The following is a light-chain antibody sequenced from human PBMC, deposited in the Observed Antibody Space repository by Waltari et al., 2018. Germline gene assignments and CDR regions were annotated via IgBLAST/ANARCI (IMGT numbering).Light chain of an antibody. CDR3: QHYGSLPPYT. CDR1: QSVGSHY. CDR2: GAS. V-gene: IGKV3-20*01. Sequence: EIVLTQSPGTLSLSPGERATLSCRASQSVGSHYLAWYQQMPGQAPRVLIYGASSRATGIPDRFSGSGSGTEFTLTISRLESEDFAVYYCQHYGSLPPYTFGQGTKLEIK. J-gene: IGKJ2*01.